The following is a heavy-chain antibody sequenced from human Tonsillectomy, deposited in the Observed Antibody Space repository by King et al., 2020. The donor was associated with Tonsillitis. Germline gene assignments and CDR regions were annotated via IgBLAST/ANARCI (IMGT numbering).Heavy chain of an antibody. V-gene: IGHV3-11*01. CDR1: GFTFSDYY. CDR2: ISSSGSTI. J-gene: IGHJ6*02. CDR3: AGDPSGYDFWSGYLSVHYYYYGMDV. D-gene: IGHD3-3*01. Sequence: QLVQSGGGLVKPGGSLRLSCAASGFTFSDYYMSWIRQAPGKGLEWVSYISSSGSTIYYADSVKVRFTISRDNAKNSLYLQMNNLRAEDTAVYYCAGDPSGYDFWSGYLSVHYYYYGMDVWGQGTTVTVSS.